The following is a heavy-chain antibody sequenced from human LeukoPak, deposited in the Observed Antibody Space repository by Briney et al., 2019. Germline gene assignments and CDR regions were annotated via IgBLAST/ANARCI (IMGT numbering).Heavy chain of an antibody. D-gene: IGHD6-19*01. Sequence: GGSLRLSCAASGFTFSSYSMNWVRQAPGKGLEWVSYISSSGSTIYYADSVKGRFTISRDNAKNSLYLQMNSLRAEDTAVYYCARENSSGWAYYYYYYMDVWGKGTTVTVSS. CDR3: ARENSSGWAYYYYYYMDV. CDR2: ISSSGSTI. CDR1: GFTFSSYS. J-gene: IGHJ6*03. V-gene: IGHV3-48*04.